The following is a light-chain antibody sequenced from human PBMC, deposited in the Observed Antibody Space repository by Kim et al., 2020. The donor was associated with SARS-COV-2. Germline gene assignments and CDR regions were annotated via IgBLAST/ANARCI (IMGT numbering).Light chain of an antibody. CDR3: TSHANNNYR. CDR1: SSDFGPYTY. CDR2: EVT. V-gene: IGLV2-8*01. J-gene: IGLJ1*01. Sequence: PGHSVAISCSGTSSDFGPYTYVSWYQQHPGKAPKLMIYEVTKRPSGVPDRFSGSKSGTTASLTISGLQAEDEADYYCTSHANNNYRFGTGTKVTVL.